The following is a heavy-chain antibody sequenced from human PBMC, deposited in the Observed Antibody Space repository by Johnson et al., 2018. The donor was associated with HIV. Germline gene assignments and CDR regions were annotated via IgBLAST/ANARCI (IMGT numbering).Heavy chain of an antibody. CDR1: RFIFSSYW. CDR2: IKEDGGER. CDR3: ARAYSYGAFDI. Sequence: EKLVESGGGLVQPGGSLRLSCTASRFIFSSYWMSWVRQAPGKGLEWVANIKEDGGERYYVASVKGRFTVSRKNAKNSLYLQMNSLRAEDTAVYYCARAYSYGAFDIWGLGTKVTVSS. D-gene: IGHD5-18*01. J-gene: IGHJ3*02. V-gene: IGHV3-7*01.